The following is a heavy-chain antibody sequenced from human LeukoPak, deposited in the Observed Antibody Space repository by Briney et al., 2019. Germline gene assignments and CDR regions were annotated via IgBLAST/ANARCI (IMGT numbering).Heavy chain of an antibody. J-gene: IGHJ3*02. CDR1: GGSISSHY. Sequence: PSETLSPTCTVSGGSISSHYWSWIRQPPGKGLEWIGYISSIGSPNYNPSLKSRVTISVDTSKNQFSLKLASVTAADTAVYFCARDPTTVTKGLDIWGQGTMVTVSS. D-gene: IGHD4-17*01. V-gene: IGHV4-59*11. CDR2: ISSIGSP. CDR3: ARDPTTVTKGLDI.